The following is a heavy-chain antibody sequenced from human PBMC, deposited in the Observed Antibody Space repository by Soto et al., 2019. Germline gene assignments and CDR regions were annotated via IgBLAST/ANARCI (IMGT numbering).Heavy chain of an antibody. CDR3: ANGVGDDSRGYYSSH. D-gene: IGHD3-22*01. Sequence: QVQLVESGGGVVQPGRSLRLSCAASGFTFSDYGMHWVRQAPGKGLKWVAVISYDGSNKYYADSVKGRFTISRDNSKNTLYLQMNSLRAEDTAVYYCANGVGDDSRGYYSSHWGQGTLVTVSS. CDR2: ISYDGSNK. J-gene: IGHJ4*02. CDR1: GFTFSDYG. V-gene: IGHV3-30*18.